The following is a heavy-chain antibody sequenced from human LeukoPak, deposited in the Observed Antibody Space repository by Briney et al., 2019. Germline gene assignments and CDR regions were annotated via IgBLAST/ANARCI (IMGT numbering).Heavy chain of an antibody. Sequence: PSETLSLTCTVSGGSISSYYWSWIRQPPGKGLEWIGYIYYSGSTNYNPSLKSRVTISVDTSKNQFSLKLSSVTAADTAVYYCARDYYDSSGYFGFDPWGQGTLVTVSS. D-gene: IGHD3-22*01. CDR1: GGSISSYY. CDR2: IYYSGST. J-gene: IGHJ5*02. V-gene: IGHV4-59*01. CDR3: ARDYYDSSGYFGFDP.